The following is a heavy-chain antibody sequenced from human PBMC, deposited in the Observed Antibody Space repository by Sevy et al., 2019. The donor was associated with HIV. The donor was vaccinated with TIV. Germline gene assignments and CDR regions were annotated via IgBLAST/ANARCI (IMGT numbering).Heavy chain of an antibody. J-gene: IGHJ4*02. Sequence: GGSLRLSCAASGFTFDDYAMHRVRQAPRKGLEWVSGISWNSGSIGYADSVKGRFTISRDNAKNSLYLQMNSLRAEDTALYYCAKDIKPQVAVAGNLLNYWGQGTLVTVSS. CDR2: ISWNSGSI. CDR1: GFTFDDYA. CDR3: AKDIKPQVAVAGNLLNY. V-gene: IGHV3-9*01. D-gene: IGHD6-19*01.